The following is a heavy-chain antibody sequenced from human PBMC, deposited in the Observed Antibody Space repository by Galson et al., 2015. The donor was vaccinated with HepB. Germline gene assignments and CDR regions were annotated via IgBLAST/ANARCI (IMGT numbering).Heavy chain of an antibody. CDR1: GYTFTGYY. V-gene: IGHV1-2*02. J-gene: IGHJ4*02. D-gene: IGHD4-11*01. Sequence: SVKVSCKASGYTFTGYYMHWVRQAPGQGLEWMGWINPNSGGTNYAQKFQGRVTMTRDTSISTAYMELSRLRSDDTAVYYCARVRGTVTSLRFDYWGQGTLVTVSS. CDR2: INPNSGGT. CDR3: ARVRGTVTSLRFDY.